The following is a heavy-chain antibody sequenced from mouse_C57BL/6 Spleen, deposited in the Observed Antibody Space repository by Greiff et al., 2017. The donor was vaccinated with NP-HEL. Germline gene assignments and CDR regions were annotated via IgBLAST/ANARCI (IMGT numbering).Heavy chain of an antibody. CDR3: ARNDYSNYGYAMDY. CDR2: ISSGSSTI. D-gene: IGHD2-5*01. Sequence: EVQLVESGGGLVKPGGSLKLSCAASGFTFSDYGMHWVRQAPEKGLEWVAYISSGSSTIYYADTVKGRFTISRDNAKNTLFLQMTSLRSEDTAMYYCARNDYSNYGYAMDYWGQGTSVTVSS. J-gene: IGHJ4*01. CDR1: GFTFSDYG. V-gene: IGHV5-17*01.